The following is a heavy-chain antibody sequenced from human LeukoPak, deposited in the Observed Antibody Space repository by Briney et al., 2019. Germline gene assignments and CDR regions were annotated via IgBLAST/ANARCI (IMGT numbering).Heavy chain of an antibody. D-gene: IGHD3-22*01. J-gene: IGHJ4*02. V-gene: IGHV1-18*01. CDR2: ISAYNGNT. Sequence: ASVKVSCKASGYTFTSYGISWVRQAPGQGLEWMGWISAYNGNTNYAQKLQGRVTMTTDTSTSTAYRELRSLRSDDTAVYYCARDGPYDSGGYYYFLSPHFDYWGQGTLVTVSS. CDR1: GYTFTSYG. CDR3: ARDGPYDSGGYYYFLSPHFDY.